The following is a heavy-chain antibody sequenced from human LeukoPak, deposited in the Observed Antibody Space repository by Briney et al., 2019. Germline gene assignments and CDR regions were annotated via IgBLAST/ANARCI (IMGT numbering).Heavy chain of an antibody. V-gene: IGHV3-30*18. CDR1: GFTFSSYG. J-gene: IGHJ4*02. Sequence: GRSLRLSCAASGFTFSSYGMHWVRQAPGKGLEWVAVISYDGSNKYYADSVKGRFTISRDNSKNTLYLQMNSLRAEDTAVYYCAKSSPPPLRYWGQGTLVTVSS. CDR3: AKSSPPPLRY. CDR2: ISYDGSNK.